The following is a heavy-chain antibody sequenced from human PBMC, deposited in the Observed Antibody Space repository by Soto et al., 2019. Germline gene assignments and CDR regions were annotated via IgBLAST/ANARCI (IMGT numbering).Heavy chain of an antibody. V-gene: IGHV4-59*01. J-gene: IGHJ6*02. Sequence: SETLSLTCSVSGVSLVYYYWKWIRKPPGKGLEWLGHIYYTGITAYNPSLNSRITISVDTSKNQISLNLGSVTAADTAAYYCASLPARHYYHGVDVWGPGTAVTVSS. CDR3: ASLPARHYYHGVDV. CDR1: GVSLVYYY. D-gene: IGHD2-2*01. CDR2: IYYTGIT.